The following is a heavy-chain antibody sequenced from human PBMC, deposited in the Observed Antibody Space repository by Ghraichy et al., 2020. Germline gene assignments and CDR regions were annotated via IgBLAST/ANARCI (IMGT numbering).Heavy chain of an antibody. V-gene: IGHV4-61*01. D-gene: IGHD6-6*01. Sequence: SQTLSLTCTVSGGSVSSGSYYWSWIRQPPGKGLEWIGYIYYSGSTNYNPSLKSRVTISVDTSKNQFSLKLSSVTAADTAVYYCARDRVPYSSSPYYFDYWGQGTLVTVSS. CDR3: ARDRVPYSSSPYYFDY. J-gene: IGHJ4*02. CDR1: GGSVSSGSYY. CDR2: IYYSGST.